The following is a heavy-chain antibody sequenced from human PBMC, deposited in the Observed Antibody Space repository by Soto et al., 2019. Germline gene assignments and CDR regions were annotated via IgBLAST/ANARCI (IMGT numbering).Heavy chain of an antibody. Sequence: GGSLRLSCAASGFTFSSYSMNWVRQAPGKGLEWVSYISGSGGSTYYADSVKGRFTISRDNSKNTLYLQMNSLRAEDTAVYYCAKDHRNTIFGVVRLDWYYYGMDVWGQGTTVTVSS. V-gene: IGHV3-23*01. CDR2: ISGSGGST. J-gene: IGHJ6*02. D-gene: IGHD3-3*01. CDR1: GFTFSSYS. CDR3: AKDHRNTIFGVVRLDWYYYGMDV.